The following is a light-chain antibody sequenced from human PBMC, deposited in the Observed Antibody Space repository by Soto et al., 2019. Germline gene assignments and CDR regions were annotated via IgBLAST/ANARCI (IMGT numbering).Light chain of an antibody. CDR3: SSYTSSSTLYV. J-gene: IGLJ1*01. V-gene: IGLV2-8*01. CDR2: EVN. CDR1: SSDVGGYNY. Sequence: QSVLTQPPSASGSPGQSVAISCTGTSSDVGGYNYVSWYQQHPGKAPKLMIYEVNKRPSGVPDRFSGSKSGNTASLTVSGLQAEDEADYYCSSYTSSSTLYVVGTVTKVTVL.